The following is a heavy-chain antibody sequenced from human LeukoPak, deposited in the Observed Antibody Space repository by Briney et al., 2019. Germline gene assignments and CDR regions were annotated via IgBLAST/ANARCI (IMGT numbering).Heavy chain of an antibody. CDR1: GFTFSNYP. CDR3: ARDSSHYLGSSDY. Sequence: PGGSLRLSCAASGFTFSNYPMSWVRQAPGRGLEWVSVISESGGVTHYADAMKGRFTISRDNAKNTLNLQMNSLRAEDTAIYYCARDSSHYLGSSDYWGQGTLVTVSS. CDR2: ISESGGVT. J-gene: IGHJ4*02. D-gene: IGHD6-6*01. V-gene: IGHV3-23*01.